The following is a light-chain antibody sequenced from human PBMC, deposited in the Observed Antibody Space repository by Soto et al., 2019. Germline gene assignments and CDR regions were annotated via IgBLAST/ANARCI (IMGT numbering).Light chain of an antibody. V-gene: IGKV1-5*01. CDR2: DVS. J-gene: IGKJ4*01. CDR1: QSVNNW. Sequence: DIQMTQSPPTLSASVGDRVTITCRASQSVNNWLAWYQQKPGKAPNLLIYDVSTLGSGVPSRFSGNESGTEXTXTISSLQPDDFAAYYCQQYMSFPLTFGGGTKVEIK. CDR3: QQYMSFPLT.